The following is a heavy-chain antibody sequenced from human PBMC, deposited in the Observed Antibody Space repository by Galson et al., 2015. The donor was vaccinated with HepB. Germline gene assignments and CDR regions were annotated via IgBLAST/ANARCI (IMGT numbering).Heavy chain of an antibody. Sequence: SLRLSCAASGFTFSSYGVHWVRQAPGKGLEWVAVISYDGSNKYYADSVKGRFTISRDNSKNTLYLQMNSLRPEDTAVYYCARNGDYFDYYYGMDVWGQGTTVTVSS. CDR2: ISYDGSNK. V-gene: IGHV3-30-3*01. D-gene: IGHD4-17*01. J-gene: IGHJ6*02. CDR3: ARNGDYFDYYYGMDV. CDR1: GFTFSSYG.